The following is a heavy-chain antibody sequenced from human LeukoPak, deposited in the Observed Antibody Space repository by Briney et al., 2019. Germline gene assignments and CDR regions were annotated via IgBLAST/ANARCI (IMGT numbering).Heavy chain of an antibody. CDR1: GYTFTGYY. V-gene: IGHV1-2*02. CDR2: INPNSGGT. Sequence: ASVKVSCKASGYTFTGYYMHWVRQAPGQGLEWMGWINPNSGGTNYAQKFQGRVTMTRDTSISTAYMELSRLRSDDTAVYYCARGLRYCGSTSCYGIDYWGQGTLVTVSS. D-gene: IGHD2-2*01. J-gene: IGHJ4*02. CDR3: ARGLRYCGSTSCYGIDY.